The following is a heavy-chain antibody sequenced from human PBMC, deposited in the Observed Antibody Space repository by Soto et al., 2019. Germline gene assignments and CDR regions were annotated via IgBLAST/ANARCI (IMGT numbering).Heavy chain of an antibody. CDR1: GFTFNMAW. Sequence: DVLLVESGGGLVKPGASLRLSCAASGFTFNMAWLSWVRQAPGKGLEWVGRIGGNTESGTTDYAAPVTGRFTISRDDSKNTLYLQMNSRKTEDTAVYYCTISGGYSNSHHLFDPWGRGTPVIVSS. J-gene: IGHJ5*02. CDR3: TISGGYSNSHHLFDP. V-gene: IGHV3-15*04. CDR2: IGGNTESGTT. D-gene: IGHD6-13*01.